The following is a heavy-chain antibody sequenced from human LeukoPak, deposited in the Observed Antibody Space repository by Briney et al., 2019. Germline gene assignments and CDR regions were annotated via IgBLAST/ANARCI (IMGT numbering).Heavy chain of an antibody. V-gene: IGHV3-7*01. D-gene: IGHD3-3*01. Sequence: PGGSLRLSCAPSGFAFSTYWVSWVRQAPGRGPEWVANINQDGSEKYYVDSVKGRFTISRDNAQNARYLLMNSLRAEDTGVYYCARWSNWGQGTLVTVSS. CDR3: ARWSN. CDR1: GFAFSTYW. CDR2: INQDGSEK. J-gene: IGHJ4*02.